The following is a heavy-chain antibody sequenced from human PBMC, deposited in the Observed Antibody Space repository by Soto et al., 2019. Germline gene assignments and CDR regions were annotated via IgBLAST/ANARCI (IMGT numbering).Heavy chain of an antibody. CDR2: IYYSGST. Sequence: SETLSLTCTVSGVSISSSSYYWGWIRQPPGKGLEWIGSIYYSGSTYYNPSLKSRVTISVDTSKNQFSLKLSSVTAADTAVYYCARQESISWTTRQGDTDDIWGQGTLVTGSS. D-gene: IGHD5-18*01. J-gene: IGHJ3*02. V-gene: IGHV4-39*01. CDR1: GVSISSSSYY. CDR3: ARQESISWTTRQGDTDDI.